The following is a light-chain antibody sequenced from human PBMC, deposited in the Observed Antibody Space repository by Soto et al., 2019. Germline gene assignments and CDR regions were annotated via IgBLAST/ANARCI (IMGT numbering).Light chain of an antibody. Sequence: EIVVTQSPATLSVSPGERATLSCRASQSVSSNLAWYQQKPGQAPRVLIYDASTRATGIPARFSGSGSGNEFTLTISSLQSEDVAVYYCQQYNNSPLTFGGGTKVEIK. CDR2: DAS. J-gene: IGKJ4*01. CDR1: QSVSSN. CDR3: QQYNNSPLT. V-gene: IGKV3-15*01.